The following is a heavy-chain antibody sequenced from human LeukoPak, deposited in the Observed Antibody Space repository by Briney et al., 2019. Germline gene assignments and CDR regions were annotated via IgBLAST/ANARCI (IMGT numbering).Heavy chain of an antibody. Sequence: GASVKVSCKAAGYTFTTYDITWVRQATGQGLEWMGWMNPNSGNTGYAQKFQGRVTITRNTSISTAYMELSSLRSGDTAVYYCARAYYDFWSGYYPYYYYYYMDVWGKGTTVTVSS. J-gene: IGHJ6*03. D-gene: IGHD3-3*01. CDR1: GYTFTTYD. V-gene: IGHV1-8*01. CDR2: MNPNSGNT. CDR3: ARAYYDFWSGYYPYYYYYYMDV.